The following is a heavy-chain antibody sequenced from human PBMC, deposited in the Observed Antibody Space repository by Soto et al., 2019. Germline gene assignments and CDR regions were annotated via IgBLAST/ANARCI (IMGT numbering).Heavy chain of an antibody. CDR1: GFTFSTYA. V-gene: IGHV3-64D*06. J-gene: IGHJ6*02. Sequence: LRLSCSASGFTFSTYAMHWVRQAPGKGLEYVSGIGGDGRSTNYADSVKGRFTISRDNSKTSLYLQMSSLRPEDTAVYFCVKDHGDYTQYYYYYYGSDVWGQGTTVTVSS. CDR3: VKDHGDYTQYYYYYYGSDV. CDR2: IGGDGRST. D-gene: IGHD4-17*01.